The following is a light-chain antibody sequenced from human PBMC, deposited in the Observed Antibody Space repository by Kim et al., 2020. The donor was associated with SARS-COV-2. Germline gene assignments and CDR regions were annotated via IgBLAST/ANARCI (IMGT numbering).Light chain of an antibody. CDR2: RTT. Sequence: GGTVTLTCASDTGAVTSGSYPNSFQQRPGQAPRLLIYRTTNKHSWTPARFSGSLLGGKAALTLSGVQPEDEAEYYCLLFRGSGQLVFGGGTQLTVL. CDR1: TGAVTSGSY. J-gene: IGLJ3*02. V-gene: IGLV7-43*01. CDR3: LLFRGSGQLV.